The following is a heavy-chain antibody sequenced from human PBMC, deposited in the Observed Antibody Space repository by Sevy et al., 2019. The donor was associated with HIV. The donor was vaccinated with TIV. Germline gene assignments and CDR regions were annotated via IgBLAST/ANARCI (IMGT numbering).Heavy chain of an antibody. CDR1: GFTFSSYS. CDR2: ISSSSSTI. CDR3: ARVLYDSSGYYYLGAFDI. J-gene: IGHJ3*02. V-gene: IGHV3-48*02. D-gene: IGHD3-22*01. Sequence: GESLKISCAASGFTFSSYSMNWVRQAPGKGLEWVSYISSSSSTIYYADSVKGRFTISRDNAKNSLYLQMNSLRDEDTAVYYCARVLYDSSGYYYLGAFDIWGQGTMVTVSS.